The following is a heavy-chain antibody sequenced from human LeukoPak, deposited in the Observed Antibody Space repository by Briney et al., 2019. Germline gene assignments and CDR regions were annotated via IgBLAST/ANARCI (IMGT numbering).Heavy chain of an antibody. Sequence: GGSLRLSCAGSGFTLSSYSMNWVRQAPGKGLEWVSSISGTGNYIYYADSVKGRFTISRDNAKNSLYLQMNSLRAEDTGVYYCARDRSGGPDAFDIWGQGTMVNVFS. D-gene: IGHD2-15*01. V-gene: IGHV3-21*01. J-gene: IGHJ3*02. CDR1: GFTLSSYS. CDR2: ISGTGNYI. CDR3: ARDRSGGPDAFDI.